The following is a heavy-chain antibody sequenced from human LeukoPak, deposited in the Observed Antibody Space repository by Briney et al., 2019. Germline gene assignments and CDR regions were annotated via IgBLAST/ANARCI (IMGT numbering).Heavy chain of an antibody. D-gene: IGHD5-12*01. V-gene: IGHV4-4*02. CDR1: GGSISSSNW. Sequence: SGTLSLTCAVPGGSISSSNWWSWVRPPPGKGLEWIGEIYHSGSTNYNPSLKSRVTISVDKSKNQFSLKLSSVTAADTAVYYCARDRWSVDIVATHYYYYMDVWGKGTTVTVPS. CDR3: ARDRWSVDIVATHYYYYMDV. CDR2: IYHSGST. J-gene: IGHJ6*03.